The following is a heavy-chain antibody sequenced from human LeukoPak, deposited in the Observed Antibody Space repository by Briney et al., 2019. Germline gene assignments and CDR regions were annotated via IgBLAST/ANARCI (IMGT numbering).Heavy chain of an antibody. CDR3: AKAQNHYGDYYYMDV. V-gene: IGHV3-30*02. D-gene: IGHD4-17*01. CDR1: GFTFSIYG. CDR2: IRYDGSNK. J-gene: IGHJ6*03. Sequence: PGGSLRLSCAASGFTFSIYGMHWVRQAPGKGLEWVAFIRYDGSNKYYADSVKGRFTISRDNSKNTLYLQMNSLRAEETGVYYCAKAQNHYGDYYYMDVWGKGTTVTVSS.